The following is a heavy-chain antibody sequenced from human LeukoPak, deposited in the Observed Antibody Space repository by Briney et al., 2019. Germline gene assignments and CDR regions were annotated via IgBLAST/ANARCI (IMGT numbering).Heavy chain of an antibody. V-gene: IGHV3-48*03. CDR1: GFTFSSYE. CDR2: ISSSGSTI. CDR3: ASLAAATVDY. D-gene: IGHD2-15*01. J-gene: IGHJ4*02. Sequence: GGSLRLSCAASGFTFSSYEMNWVRQAPGKGLEWVSYISSSGSTIYYADSVKGRFTISRDNAKNSLYLQMNSLGAEDTAVYYCASLAAATVDYWGQGTLVTVSS.